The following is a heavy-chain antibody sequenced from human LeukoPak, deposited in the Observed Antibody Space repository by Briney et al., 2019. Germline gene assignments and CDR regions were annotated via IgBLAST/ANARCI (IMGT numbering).Heavy chain of an antibody. J-gene: IGHJ3*02. Sequence: PGGSLRLSCAASGFTFSSYSMNWVRQAPGKGLEWVSSISSSSSYIYYADSVKGRFTISRDNAKNSLYLQMNSLRAEDTAVYYCARVQVTMIVGHTGAFDIWGKGTTVTVSS. CDR2: ISSSSSYI. CDR1: GFTFSSYS. V-gene: IGHV3-21*01. CDR3: ARVQVTMIVGHTGAFDI. D-gene: IGHD3-22*01.